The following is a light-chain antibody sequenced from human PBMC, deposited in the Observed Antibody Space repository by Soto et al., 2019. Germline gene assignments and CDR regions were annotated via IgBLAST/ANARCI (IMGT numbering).Light chain of an antibody. Sequence: QSALTQPPSVSGSPGQSVTISCSGTSSDVGTYNRVSWYQQPPGTAPKLLIYEVSNRPSGVPGRFSGSKSGNTASLTISGLQAEDEADYCCSSYTNTVVFGGGTKLTVL. J-gene: IGLJ2*01. CDR2: EVS. CDR3: SSYTNTVV. CDR1: SSDVGTYNR. V-gene: IGLV2-18*02.